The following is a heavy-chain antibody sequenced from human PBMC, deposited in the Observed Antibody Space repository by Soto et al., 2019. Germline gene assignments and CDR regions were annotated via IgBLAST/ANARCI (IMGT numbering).Heavy chain of an antibody. CDR1: GFTFSSYW. Sequence: GGSLRLSCAASGFTFSSYWMHWVRQAPEKGLVWVSRISSDGSNTRYADSVKGRFTISRDNAKNTLFLQMNSLRAEDTAVYYCVRDLSGGVYWGQGTLVTVSS. CDR3: VRDLSGGVY. CDR2: ISSDGSNT. J-gene: IGHJ4*02. V-gene: IGHV3-74*01. D-gene: IGHD3-16*01.